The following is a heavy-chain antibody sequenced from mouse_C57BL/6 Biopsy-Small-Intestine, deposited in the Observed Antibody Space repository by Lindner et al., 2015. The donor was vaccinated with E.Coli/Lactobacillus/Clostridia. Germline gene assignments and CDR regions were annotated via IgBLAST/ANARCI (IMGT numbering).Heavy chain of an antibody. D-gene: IGHD2-5*01. J-gene: IGHJ2*01. CDR3: ARGYYSNSGYFDY. Sequence: VQLQESGPELVKPGASVKMSCKASGYTFTNYILHWXKQKPGQGLECIGYIDPYNDGTNYNGKFKGKATLTSDKSSNTAYMELSSLTSEDSAVYYCARGYYSNSGYFDYWGQGTTLTVSS. CDR1: GYTFTNYI. V-gene: IGHV1-14*01. CDR2: IDPYNDGT.